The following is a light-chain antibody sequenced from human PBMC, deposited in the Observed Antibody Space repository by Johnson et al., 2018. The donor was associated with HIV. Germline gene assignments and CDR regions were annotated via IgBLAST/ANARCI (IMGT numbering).Light chain of an antibody. V-gene: IGLV1-51*01. J-gene: IGLJ1*01. Sequence: QSVLTQPPSVSAAPRQKVTISCSGSSSNIGNNYVSWYQHLPGTAPKLLIYDNNTRPSGIPDRFSGPKSGTSATLGITGLQTGDEADYYCGTWDSSLSAEVFGTGTKVTVL. CDR3: GTWDSSLSAEV. CDR1: SSNIGNNY. CDR2: DNN.